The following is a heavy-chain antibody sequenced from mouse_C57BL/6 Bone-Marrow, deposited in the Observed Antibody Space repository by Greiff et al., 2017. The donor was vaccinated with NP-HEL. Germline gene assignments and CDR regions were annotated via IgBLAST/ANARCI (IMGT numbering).Heavy chain of an antibody. D-gene: IGHD2-5*01. CDR3: ARDNYSNYGAMDY. CDR1: GFTFSSYA. Sequence: ESLKLSCAASGFTFSSYAMSWVRQTPEKRLEWVATISDGGSYTYYPDNVKGRFTISRDNAKNNLYLQMSHLKSEDTAMYYCARDNYSNYGAMDYWGQGTSVTVSS. V-gene: IGHV5-4*01. J-gene: IGHJ4*01. CDR2: ISDGGSYT.